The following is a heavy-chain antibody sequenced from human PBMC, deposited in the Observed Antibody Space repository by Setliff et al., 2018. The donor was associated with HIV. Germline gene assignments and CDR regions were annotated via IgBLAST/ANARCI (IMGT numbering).Heavy chain of an antibody. CDR3: ATDVVILTAAIRNAFDV. Sequence: PGGSLRLSCAASGFTFSNAWMSWVRQAPGKGLEWVGRIKSKTDGGTTDYAAPVKGRVTISRDDSKNTLYLQMNSLKTEDTAVYYCATDVVILTAAIRNAFDVWGQGTMVTVSS. CDR2: IKSKTDGGTT. V-gene: IGHV3-15*01. CDR1: GFTFSNAW. J-gene: IGHJ3*01. D-gene: IGHD2-2*01.